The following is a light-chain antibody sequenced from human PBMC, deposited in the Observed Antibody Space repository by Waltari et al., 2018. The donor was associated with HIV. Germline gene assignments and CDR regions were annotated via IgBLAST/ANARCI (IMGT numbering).Light chain of an antibody. J-gene: IGLJ2*01. CDR2: GKN. CDR3: NSRDSSGDVV. CDR1: SLRSYY. Sequence: SSELTQDPAVSVALGQTVRITCQGDSLRSYYANWYQQKPGQAPVLVIYGKNNRPSGIPDRFSGSSSGNTASLTITGAQAEDEADYYCNSRDSSGDVVFGRGTKLTV. V-gene: IGLV3-19*01.